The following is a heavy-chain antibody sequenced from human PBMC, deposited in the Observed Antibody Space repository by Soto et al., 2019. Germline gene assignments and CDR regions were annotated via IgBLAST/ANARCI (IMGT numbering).Heavy chain of an antibody. CDR1: GFIFSSYS. CDR3: ARSDPMIVGREGVD. J-gene: IGHJ4*02. Sequence: PGGSLRLSCAASGFIFSSYSMNWVRQAPGKGLEWISYISGTNSTIYYADSVKGRFTISRDNAKNSLYLQMNSLRAEDTALYYCARSDPMIVGREGVDWGQGTLVTVSS. D-gene: IGHD3-22*01. CDR2: ISGTNSTI. V-gene: IGHV3-48*01.